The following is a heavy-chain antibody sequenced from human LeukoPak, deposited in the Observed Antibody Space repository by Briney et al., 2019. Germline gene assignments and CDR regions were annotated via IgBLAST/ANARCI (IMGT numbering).Heavy chain of an antibody. CDR3: ARGRYYGSGSDFDY. Sequence: SETRSLTCAVYGGSFSGYYWSWIRQPPGKGLEWIGEINHSGSTNYNPSLKSRVTISVDTSKNQFSLKLSSVTAADTAVYYCARGRYYGSGSDFDYWGQGTLVTVSS. V-gene: IGHV4-34*01. CDR1: GGSFSGYY. D-gene: IGHD3-10*01. CDR2: INHSGST. J-gene: IGHJ4*02.